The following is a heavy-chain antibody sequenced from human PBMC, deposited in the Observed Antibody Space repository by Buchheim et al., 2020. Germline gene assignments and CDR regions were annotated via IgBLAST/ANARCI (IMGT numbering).Heavy chain of an antibody. J-gene: IGHJ6*02. CDR3: ARPRRGYCTNGVCPYYYYGMDV. CDR2: IWYDGSNK. CDR1: GFTFSSYG. V-gene: IGHV3-33*01. D-gene: IGHD2-8*01. Sequence: VQLVESGGGVVQPGRSLRLSCAASGFTFSSYGMHWVRQAPGKGLEWVAVIWYDGSNKYYADSVKGRFTISRDNSKNTLYLQMNSLRAEDTAVYYCARPRRGYCTNGVCPYYYYGMDVWGQGTT.